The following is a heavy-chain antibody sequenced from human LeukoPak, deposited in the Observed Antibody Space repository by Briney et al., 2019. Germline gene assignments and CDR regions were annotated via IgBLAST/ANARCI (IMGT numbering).Heavy chain of an antibody. CDR1: GFTFSSYA. J-gene: IGHJ4*02. V-gene: IGHV3-23*01. D-gene: IGHD2-15*01. Sequence: GGSLRLSCAASGFTFSSYAMSWVRQAPGKGLEWGSDISGRGGSTYYADSAKGRFPISRDNSKNTLYLQMNSLRAEDTAVYDCAKASDIVVVVAASFDFWGQGTLVTVSS. CDR3: AKASDIVVVVAASFDF. CDR2: ISGRGGST.